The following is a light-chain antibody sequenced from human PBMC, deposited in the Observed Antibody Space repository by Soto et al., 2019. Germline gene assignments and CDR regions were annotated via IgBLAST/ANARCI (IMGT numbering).Light chain of an antibody. V-gene: IGKV3-20*01. CDR1: QSVSSSY. Sequence: VWRQTPGTLSVAAGEKNTLSCRASQSVSSSYLAWYQQKPGQAPRLLIYGASSRATGIPDRFSGSGSGTDFTLTISRLEPEDFAVYYCQEYGNSRTFGQGTTV. CDR3: QEYGNSRT. CDR2: GAS. J-gene: IGKJ1*01.